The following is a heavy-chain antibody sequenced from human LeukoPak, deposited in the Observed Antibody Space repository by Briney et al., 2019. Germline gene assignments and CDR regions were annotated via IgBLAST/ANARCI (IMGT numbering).Heavy chain of an antibody. J-gene: IGHJ4*02. CDR3: ARAPKYCSDGTCYSGYFDY. D-gene: IGHD2-15*01. CDR2: IYYSGST. CDR1: GGSISSYY. V-gene: IGHV4-59*01. Sequence: SETLSLTCTVSGGSISSYYWSWIRQPPGKGLEWIGYIYYSGSTNYNPSLKSRVTISVDTSKNQFSLKLSSVTAADTAVYYCARAPKYCSDGTCYSGYFDYWGQGTLVTVSS.